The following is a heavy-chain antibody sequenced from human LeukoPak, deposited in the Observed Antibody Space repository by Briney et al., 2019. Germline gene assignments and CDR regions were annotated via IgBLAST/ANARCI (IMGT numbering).Heavy chain of an antibody. J-gene: IGHJ4*02. CDR1: GSTFDDYG. V-gene: IGHV3-20*04. CDR3: ARAHFYDSSAFDY. CDR2: INWSGGST. Sequence: GGSLRLSCAVSGSTFDDYGMSWVRQAPGKGLEWVSGINWSGGSTGYADSVKGRFTISRDNAKNSLYLQMNSLRAEDTAVYYCARAHFYDSSAFDYWGQGTLVTVSS. D-gene: IGHD3-22*01.